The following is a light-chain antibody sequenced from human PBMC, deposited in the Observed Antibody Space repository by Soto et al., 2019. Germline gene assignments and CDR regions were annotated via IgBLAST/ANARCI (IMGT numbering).Light chain of an antibody. CDR2: GAS. V-gene: IGKV3-11*01. J-gene: IGKJ1*01. CDR1: QNVRTF. CDR3: QQHSHGPPWT. Sequence: EVVLTQSPATLSLSPGERATLSCRASQNVRTFLDWYQQKPGQAPRLLIYGASNRATGIPARFSGSGSGTDFTRTIRRLEPEDFAVYYCQQHSHGPPWTFGQGTKVEI.